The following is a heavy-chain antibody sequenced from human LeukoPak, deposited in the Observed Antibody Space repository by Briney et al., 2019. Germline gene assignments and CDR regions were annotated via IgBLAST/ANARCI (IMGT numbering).Heavy chain of an antibody. CDR3: ARDLLIKSEYYP. Sequence: ASVTVSCKASGYTFTDYYMHWVRQAPGQGLEYMGWINPNSGGTNYAQIFQGRVTMTRDTSISTAYMELSRLRSDDTAVYYCARDLLIKSEYYPWGQGTLVTVSS. CDR1: GYTFTDYY. V-gene: IGHV1-2*02. CDR2: INPNSGGT. D-gene: IGHD6-6*01. J-gene: IGHJ5*02.